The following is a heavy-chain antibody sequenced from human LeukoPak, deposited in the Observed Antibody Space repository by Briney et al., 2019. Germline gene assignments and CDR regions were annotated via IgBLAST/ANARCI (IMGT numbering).Heavy chain of an antibody. CDR3: AKGEGTRLGESPLRWGPKPKAPYFYGMDV. J-gene: IGHJ6*02. V-gene: IGHV3-23*01. CDR2: ISGSGGST. CDR1: GFTFSSYA. Sequence: GGSLRLSCAASGFTFSSYAMSWVRQAPGKGLEWVSAISGSGGSTYYADSVKGRFTISRDNSKNTLYLQMNSLRAEDTAVYYCAKGEGTRLGESPLRWGPKPKAPYFYGMDVWGLGTMVIVSS. D-gene: IGHD3-16*01.